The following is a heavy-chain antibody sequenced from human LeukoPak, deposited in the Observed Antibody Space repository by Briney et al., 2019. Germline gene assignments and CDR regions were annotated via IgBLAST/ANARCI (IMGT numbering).Heavy chain of an antibody. CDR2: IIPIFATA. J-gene: IGHJ4*02. CDR3: ATDVGGVYGSGSYYSR. D-gene: IGHD3-10*01. V-gene: IGHV1-69*06. Sequence: ASVKVSCKASGGTFSSYAISWVRQAPGQGLEWMGGIIPIFATANYAQKFQGRVTMTEDTSTDTAYMELSSLRSEDTAVYYCATDVGGVYGSGSYYSRWGQGTLVTVSS. CDR1: GGTFSSYA.